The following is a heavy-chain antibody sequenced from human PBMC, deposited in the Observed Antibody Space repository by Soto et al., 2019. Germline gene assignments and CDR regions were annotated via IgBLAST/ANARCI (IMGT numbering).Heavy chain of an antibody. V-gene: IGHV1-2*02. J-gene: IGHJ4*02. CDR3: ARGSPRMGALPTY. CDR1: GYTFTGYY. Sequence: ASVKVSCKASGYTFTGYYIHWVRQAPGQGLEWMGWINPKSGDTNYAQKFQGRVSMTRDTSITTAYMEVSRLKSDDTAVYYCARGSPRMGALPTYWGQGTLVTVSS. CDR2: INPKSGDT. D-gene: IGHD1-26*01.